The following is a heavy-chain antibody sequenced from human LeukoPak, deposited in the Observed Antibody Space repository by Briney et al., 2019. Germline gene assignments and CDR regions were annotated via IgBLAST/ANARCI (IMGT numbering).Heavy chain of an antibody. CDR3: ARHYDRSGYSKGVDY. CDR1: GFTVSSNY. CDR2: IYSGGST. J-gene: IGHJ4*02. Sequence: GGSLRLSCAASGFTVSSNYMSWVRQAPGKGLEWVSVIYSGGSTYYADSVKGRFTISRDNSKNTLYLQMNSLRAEDTAVYYCARHYDRSGYSKGVDYWGQGTLVTVSS. D-gene: IGHD3-22*01. V-gene: IGHV3-53*01.